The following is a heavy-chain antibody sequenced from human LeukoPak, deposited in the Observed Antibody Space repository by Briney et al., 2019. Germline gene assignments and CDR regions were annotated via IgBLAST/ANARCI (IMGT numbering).Heavy chain of an antibody. CDR1: GFTFSNYG. CDR3: ATRPGEGIAFYYFDY. Sequence: PGGSLRLSCAASGFTFSNYGMHWVRQAPGKGLEWVAFIRYDGSNKYYADSVKGRFTISRDNSKNTLYLQMNSLRAEDTAVYYCATRPGEGIAFYYFDYWGQGTLVTVSS. CDR2: IRYDGSNK. D-gene: IGHD6-13*01. J-gene: IGHJ4*02. V-gene: IGHV3-30*02.